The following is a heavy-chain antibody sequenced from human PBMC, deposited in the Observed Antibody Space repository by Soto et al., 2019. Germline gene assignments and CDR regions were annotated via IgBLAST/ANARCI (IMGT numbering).Heavy chain of an antibody. CDR1: GYSLSIYW. V-gene: IGHV5-51*01. J-gene: IGHJ4*02. D-gene: IGHD2-15*01. CDR2: IYPGDSDT. CDR3: AWIFIVELSGSTLVPYLDY. Sequence: VESLQISCKGCGYSLSIYWIGWVRQMPWKGLEWMGIIYPGDSDTRYSPSCQGQVTISVDKATSTGYLQWRSLKASDTAIYYCAWIFIVELSGSTLVPYLDYWGEGTLDDVSS.